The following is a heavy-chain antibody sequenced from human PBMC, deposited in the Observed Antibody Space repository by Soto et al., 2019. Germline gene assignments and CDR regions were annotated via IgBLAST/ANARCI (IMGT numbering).Heavy chain of an antibody. V-gene: IGHV3-23*01. CDR3: AKRDIVATIRRGPFDY. CDR2: ISGRGGST. D-gene: IGHD5-12*01. J-gene: IGHJ4*02. CDR1: GFTFSSYA. Sequence: PGVSLRLSCAASGFTFSSYAMSWVRQAPGKGLEWVSAISGRGGSTYYADSVKGRFTISRDNSKNTLYLQMNSLRAEDTAVYYCAKRDIVATIRRGPFDYWGQGTLVTDSS.